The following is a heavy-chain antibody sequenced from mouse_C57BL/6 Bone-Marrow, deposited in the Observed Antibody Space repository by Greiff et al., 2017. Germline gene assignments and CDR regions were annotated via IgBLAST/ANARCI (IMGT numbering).Heavy chain of an antibody. CDR1: GFTFSSYA. CDR3: ARVPLTGWFAY. CDR2: ISDGGSYT. V-gene: IGHV5-4*01. J-gene: IGHJ3*01. Sequence: EVQGVESGGGLVKPGGSLKLSCAASGFTFSSYAMSWVRQTPEKRLEWVATISDGGSYTYYPDNVKGRCTISRDNAKNNLYLQMSHLKSEDTAMYYCARVPLTGWFAYWGQGTLVTVSA. D-gene: IGHD4-1*01.